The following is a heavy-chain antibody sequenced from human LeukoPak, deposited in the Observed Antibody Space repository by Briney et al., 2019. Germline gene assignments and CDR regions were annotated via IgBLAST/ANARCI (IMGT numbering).Heavy chain of an antibody. J-gene: IGHJ3*02. D-gene: IGHD6-13*01. CDR3: ARGRIAAADAFDI. V-gene: IGHV4-34*01. CDR1: GGSFSGYY. Sequence: SETLSLTCAVYGGSFSGYYWSWIRQPPGKGLEWIGEINHSGSTNYNPSLKSRVTISVDTSKTQFSPKLSSVTAADTAVYYCARGRIAAADAFDIWGQGTMVTVSS. CDR2: INHSGST.